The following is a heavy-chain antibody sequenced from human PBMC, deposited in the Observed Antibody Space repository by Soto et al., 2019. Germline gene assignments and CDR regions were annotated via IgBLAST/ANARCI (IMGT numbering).Heavy chain of an antibody. V-gene: IGHV3-33*01. CDR3: AREGYSSSWYFWFDP. CDR1: GFTFSSYG. Sequence: GGSLRLSCAASGFTFSSYGMHWVRQAPGKGLEWVAVIWYDGSNKYYADSVKGRFTISRDNSKNTLYLQMNSLRAEDTAVYYCAREGYSSSWYFWFDPWGQGTLVTVSS. D-gene: IGHD6-13*01. J-gene: IGHJ5*02. CDR2: IWYDGSNK.